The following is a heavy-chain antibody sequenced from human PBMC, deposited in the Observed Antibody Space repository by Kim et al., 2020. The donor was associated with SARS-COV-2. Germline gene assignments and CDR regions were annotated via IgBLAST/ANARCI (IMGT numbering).Heavy chain of an antibody. J-gene: IGHJ4*02. V-gene: IGHV3-23*01. CDR3: AKEIGWLRPVGLDY. Sequence: ADSVKGRFTISRDNSKNTLYLQMNSLRAEDTAVYYCAKEIGWLRPVGLDYWGQGTLVTVSS. D-gene: IGHD5-12*01.